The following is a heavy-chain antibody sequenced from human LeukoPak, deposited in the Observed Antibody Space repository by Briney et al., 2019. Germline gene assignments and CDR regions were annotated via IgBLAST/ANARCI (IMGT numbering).Heavy chain of an antibody. CDR2: INHSGST. CDR1: GGSFSGYY. Sequence: SETLSLTCAVYGGSFSGYYWSWIRQPPGKGLEWIGEINHSGSTNYNPSLKSRVTISVDTSKNQFSLKLSSVTAADTAVYYCASRIAVAQSPSYGMDVWGKGTTVTVSS. D-gene: IGHD6-19*01. J-gene: IGHJ6*04. CDR3: ASRIAVAQSPSYGMDV. V-gene: IGHV4-34*01.